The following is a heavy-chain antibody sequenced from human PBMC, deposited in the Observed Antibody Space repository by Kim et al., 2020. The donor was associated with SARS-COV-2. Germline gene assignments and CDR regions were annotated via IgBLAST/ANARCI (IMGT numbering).Heavy chain of an antibody. J-gene: IGHJ3*02. CDR2: ICRSGTTK. Sequence: GGSLRLSCAASGFTFSSYEMNWVRQAPGKGLEWVSYICRSGTTKYYADSVKGRFTISRDNAKNSLYLQMNSLRAEDTAVYYYAREVPQTPDAFDIWGQGTMVTVSS. CDR3: AREVPQTPDAFDI. CDR1: GFTFSSYE. V-gene: IGHV3-48*03.